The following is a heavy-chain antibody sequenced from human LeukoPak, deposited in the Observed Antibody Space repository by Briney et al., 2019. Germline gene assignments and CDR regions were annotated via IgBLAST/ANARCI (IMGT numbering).Heavy chain of an antibody. V-gene: IGHV4-34*01. CDR3: ARGRYSSGWYSY. CDR2: INHSGST. Sequence: SETLSLTCAVYGGSFSGYYWSWIRQPPGKGLEWIGEINHSGSTNYNPSLKSRVTISVDTSKNQLSLKLSSVTAADTAVYYCARGRYSSGWYSYWGQGTLVTVSS. J-gene: IGHJ4*02. CDR1: GGSFSGYY. D-gene: IGHD6-19*01.